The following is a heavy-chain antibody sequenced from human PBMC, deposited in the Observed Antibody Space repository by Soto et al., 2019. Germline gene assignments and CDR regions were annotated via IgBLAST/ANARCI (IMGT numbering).Heavy chain of an antibody. J-gene: IGHJ6*02. D-gene: IGHD6-13*01. CDR2: IWYDGSNK. V-gene: IGHV3-33*01. Sequence: GGSLRLSCAASGFAFSSYGMHWVRQAPGKGLEWVAVIWYDGSNKYYADSVKGRFTISRDNSKNTLYLQMNSLRAEDTAVYYWARPYSEYYYYGMDVWGQGTTVTV. CDR3: ARPYSEYYYYGMDV. CDR1: GFAFSSYG.